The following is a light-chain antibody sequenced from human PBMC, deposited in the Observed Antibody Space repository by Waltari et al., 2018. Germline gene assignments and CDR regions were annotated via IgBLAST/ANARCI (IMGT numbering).Light chain of an antibody. V-gene: IGKV3-20*01. Sequence: EIMLTLTPGTLSLSPGERATLSCRASQSISKYLAWYQQKPGQAPRLLIYDASVRATGIPDRFSGSGSGTDFSLTISRLEPEDFAVYYCQKYGTLPATFGQGTKVEIK. CDR2: DAS. CDR3: QKYGTLPAT. CDR1: QSISKY. J-gene: IGKJ1*01.